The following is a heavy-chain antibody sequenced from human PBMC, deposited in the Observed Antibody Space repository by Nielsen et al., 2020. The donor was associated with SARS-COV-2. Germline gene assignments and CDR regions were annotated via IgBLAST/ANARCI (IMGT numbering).Heavy chain of an antibody. CDR3: AREGLQLPRGVPQDDF. CDR1: GFTFSSYS. J-gene: IGHJ4*02. CDR2: ISSRGTTR. Sequence: GESLKISCAGSGFTFSSYSMNWVRQAPGKGLEWLSYISSRGTTRYYADSVKGRFTISRDNLKDSLFLQMDSLRAEDTGVYYCAREGLQLPRGVPQDDFWGQGTLVTVSS. D-gene: IGHD3-10*01. V-gene: IGHV3-48*04.